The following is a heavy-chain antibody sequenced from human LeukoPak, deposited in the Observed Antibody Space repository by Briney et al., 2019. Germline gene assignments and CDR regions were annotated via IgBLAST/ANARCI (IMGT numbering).Heavy chain of an antibody. V-gene: IGHV4-61*09. CDR3: ARVVGSVNSIRFDP. Sequence: NSSETLSLTCTVSGGSISSGSYYWSWIRQPAGKGLEWIGHIYSSGRTNYSPPLKSRVTMSVDTSTNQISLNLSSVTAADTAVYYCARVVGSVNSIRFDPWGQGTLVTVSS. D-gene: IGHD1-26*01. CDR1: GGSISSGSYY. CDR2: IYSSGRT. J-gene: IGHJ5*02.